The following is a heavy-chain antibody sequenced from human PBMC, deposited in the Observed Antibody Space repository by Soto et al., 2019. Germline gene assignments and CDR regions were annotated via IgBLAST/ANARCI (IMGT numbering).Heavy chain of an antibody. CDR2: ISAYNGNT. J-gene: IGHJ4*02. D-gene: IGHD3-22*01. CDR1: GYTFTSYG. Sequence: QVQLVQSGAEVKKPGASVKVSCTASGYTFTSYGISWVRQAPGQGLEWMGWISAYNGNTNYAQKLQGRVTMTTDTAAITAYMELRSLRADGTAAYSCARDYYDSSGYCNWGQGALVTVAA. CDR3: ARDYYDSSGYCN. V-gene: IGHV1-18*01.